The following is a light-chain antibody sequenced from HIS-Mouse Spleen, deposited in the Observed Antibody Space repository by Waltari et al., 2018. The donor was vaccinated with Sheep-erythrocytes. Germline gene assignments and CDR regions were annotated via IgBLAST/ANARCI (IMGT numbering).Light chain of an antibody. CDR2: QDS. Sequence: SYELTQTPSVSVSPGQTASITCSGDKLGDKYACWYHQKPGQAPVLVIYQDSKRPSRIPERVSGSNSGKTATLTISGTQAMDDADYYCQAWDSSTVVFGGGTKLTVL. CDR3: QAWDSSTVV. CDR1: KLGDKY. J-gene: IGLJ2*01. V-gene: IGLV3-1*01.